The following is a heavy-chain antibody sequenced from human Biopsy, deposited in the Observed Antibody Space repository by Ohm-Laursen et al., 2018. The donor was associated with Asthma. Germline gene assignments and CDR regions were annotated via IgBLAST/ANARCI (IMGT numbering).Heavy chain of an antibody. Sequence: TLSLTCTVSGASINSGDSYWSWIRQHPGEGLEWIGFIYYSGSTYYNPSLKSRVSISIDASKNQFSLKLSSVTAADTAVYYCARAQDYYDSRGYYRSFDYWGQGTLVTVSS. CDR1: GASINSGDSY. V-gene: IGHV4-31*03. J-gene: IGHJ4*02. CDR2: IYYSGST. CDR3: ARAQDYYDSRGYYRSFDY. D-gene: IGHD3-22*01.